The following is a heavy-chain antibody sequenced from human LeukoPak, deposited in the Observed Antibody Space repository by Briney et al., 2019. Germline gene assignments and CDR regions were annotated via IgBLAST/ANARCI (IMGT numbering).Heavy chain of an antibody. V-gene: IGHV3-53*01. Sequence: GGSLRLSCAASGFTVSSNYMSWVRQAPGKGLEWVSVIYSGGSTYYADSVKGRFAISRDNSKNTLYLQMNSLRAEDTAVYYCASGYGWFGELLTFDYWGQGTLVTVSS. J-gene: IGHJ4*02. D-gene: IGHD3-10*01. CDR1: GFTVSSNY. CDR2: IYSGGST. CDR3: ASGYGWFGELLTFDY.